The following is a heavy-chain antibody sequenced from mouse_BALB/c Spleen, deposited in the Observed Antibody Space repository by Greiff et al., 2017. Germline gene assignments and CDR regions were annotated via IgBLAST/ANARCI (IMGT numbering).Heavy chain of an antibody. J-gene: IGHJ3*01. Sequence: EVQGVESGGGLVQPGGSRKLSCAASGFTFSSFGMHWVRQAPEKGLEWVAYISSGSSTIYYADTVKGRFTISRDNPKNTLFLQMTSLRSEDTAMYYCARNHYRYDGFAYWGQGTLVTVSA. CDR2: ISSGSSTI. CDR1: GFTFSSFG. CDR3: ARNHYRYDGFAY. V-gene: IGHV5-17*02. D-gene: IGHD2-14*01.